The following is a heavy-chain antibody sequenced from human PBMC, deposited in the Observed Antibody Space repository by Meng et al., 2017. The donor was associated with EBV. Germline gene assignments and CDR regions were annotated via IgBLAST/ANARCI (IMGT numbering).Heavy chain of an antibody. CDR1: GYHFTSHG. Sequence: VHLLQSGAEVKMPGASFKVSCTASGYHFTSHGISRVRQAPGQGLEWMGWISAYNGNTNYAQKLQGRVTMTTDTSTSTASMELRSLRSDDTVVYYCARGLDYFDYWGQGTLVTVSS. J-gene: IGHJ4*02. CDR2: ISAYNGNT. V-gene: IGHV1-18*01. CDR3: ARGLDYFDY.